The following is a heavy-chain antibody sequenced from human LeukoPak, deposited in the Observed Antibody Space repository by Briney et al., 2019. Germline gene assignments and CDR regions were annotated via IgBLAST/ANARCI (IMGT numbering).Heavy chain of an antibody. CDR3: ATDETGLGELSRTFYYFDY. V-gene: IGHV3-11*01. J-gene: IGHJ4*02. CDR2: ISISGSTI. Sequence: GGSLRLSCAASGFTFSDYYMSWIPQAPGKGLEWVSYISISGSTIYYADSVKGRLTISRDNAKNSLYRQMNSPRPADTAVYYRATDETGLGELSRTFYYFDYWGQGTLVTVSS. D-gene: IGHD3-16*02. CDR1: GFTFSDYY.